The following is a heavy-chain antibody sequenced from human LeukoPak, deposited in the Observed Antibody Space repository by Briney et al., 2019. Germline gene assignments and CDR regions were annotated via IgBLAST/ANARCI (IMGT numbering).Heavy chain of an antibody. D-gene: IGHD3-16*01. J-gene: IGHJ4*02. CDR2: INHSGST. V-gene: IGHV4-34*01. CDR1: GGSFSGYY. Sequence: PSETLSLTCAVYGGSFSGYYWSWIRQPPGKGLECIGEINHSGSTNYNPSLKSRVTISVDTSKNQFSLKLSSVTAADTAVYYCARVWNVFGATPFGYDYWGQRTLVTVSS. CDR3: ARVWNVFGATPFGYDY.